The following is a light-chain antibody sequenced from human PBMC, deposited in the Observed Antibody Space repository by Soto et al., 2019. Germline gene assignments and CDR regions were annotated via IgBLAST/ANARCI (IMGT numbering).Light chain of an antibody. CDR3: QQSYSTPRT. J-gene: IGKJ1*01. CDR1: QSISNY. V-gene: IGKV1-39*01. CDR2: AAS. Sequence: DLQMTQSPSSLSASVGDRVTITCRASQSISNYLNWYQQKPGKAPKLLMYAASSLQSGVPSRFSGSGSGTDFPLTISSLQPEDFATYYCQQSYSTPRTFGQGTKVEIK.